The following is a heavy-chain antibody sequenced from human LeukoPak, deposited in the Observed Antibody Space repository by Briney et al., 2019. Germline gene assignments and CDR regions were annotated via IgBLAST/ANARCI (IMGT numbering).Heavy chain of an antibody. V-gene: IGHV1-69*05. Sequence: SVTVSCKASVGSFTTYIITWVRQAPGQGLEWMGRIVPVSGTTQYAQNFQGRVTITTDESASTAYMELNSLRPEDTAVYYCARELGSTGSSVYWGQGTLVTVSS. CDR3: ARELGSTGSSVY. CDR1: VGSFTTYI. J-gene: IGHJ4*02. D-gene: IGHD1-1*01. CDR2: IVPVSGTT.